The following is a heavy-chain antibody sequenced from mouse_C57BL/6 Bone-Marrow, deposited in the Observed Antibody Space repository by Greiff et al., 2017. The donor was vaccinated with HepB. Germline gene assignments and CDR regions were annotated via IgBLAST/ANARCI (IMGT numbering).Heavy chain of an antibody. CDR1: GSTFPVYY. Sequence: EVKLVEPGGALLHPGGSLSPPCAPPGSTFPVYYMSWVRHPPGKALEWLGFIRNKSNGYTTEYSASVKGRFTISRDNSQSILYLQMNALRAEDSATYYCARYISNPSMDYWGQGTSVTVSS. CDR3: ARYISNPSMDY. CDR2: IRNKSNGYTT. J-gene: IGHJ4*01. V-gene: IGHV7-3*01. D-gene: IGHD2-5*01.